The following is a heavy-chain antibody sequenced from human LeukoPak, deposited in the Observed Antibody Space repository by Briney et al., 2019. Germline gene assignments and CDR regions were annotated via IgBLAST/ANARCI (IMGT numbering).Heavy chain of an antibody. Sequence: PGGSLRLSCAASVLTLSSKWMDWVRQAPGKGLVWVSRISSDGSDTTYADSVKGRFTISRDNAKNTLYLQMSSLRADDTAVYYCATRRDTNNRDYWGQGTLVTVSS. J-gene: IGHJ4*02. CDR1: VLTLSSKW. CDR2: ISSDGSDT. D-gene: IGHD5-24*01. V-gene: IGHV3-74*01. CDR3: ATRRDTNNRDY.